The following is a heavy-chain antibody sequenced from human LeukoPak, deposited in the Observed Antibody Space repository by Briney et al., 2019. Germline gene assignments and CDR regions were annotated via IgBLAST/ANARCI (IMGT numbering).Heavy chain of an antibody. CDR1: GFTFSSYG. CDR3: ARDGMAVAFDY. V-gene: IGHV3-30*02. Sequence: GGSLRLSCAASGFTFSSYGMNWVRQAPGTGLEWVAFIRYDGGNKYYADSVKGRFTISRDTSKSTVYLQMNSLRVEDTAVYYCARDGMAVAFDYWGQGVLVTVSS. J-gene: IGHJ4*02. CDR2: IRYDGGNK. D-gene: IGHD4-23*01.